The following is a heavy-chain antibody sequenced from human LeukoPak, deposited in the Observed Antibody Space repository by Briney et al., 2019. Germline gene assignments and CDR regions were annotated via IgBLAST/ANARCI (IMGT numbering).Heavy chain of an antibody. V-gene: IGHV4-34*01. D-gene: IGHD5-24*01. CDR1: GGSFSGYY. J-gene: IGHJ4*02. Sequence: SETLSLTCAVYGGSFSGYYWSWIRQPPGKGLEWIGEINHSGSTNYNPSLKSRVTISVDTSKNQFSLKLSSVTAADTAVYYCARGRGRYKLALDYWGQGTLVTVSS. CDR3: ARGRGRYKLALDY. CDR2: INHSGST.